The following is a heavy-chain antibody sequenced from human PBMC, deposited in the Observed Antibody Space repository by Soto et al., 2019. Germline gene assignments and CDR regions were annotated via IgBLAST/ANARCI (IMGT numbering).Heavy chain of an antibody. CDR2: IDPSDSYT. J-gene: IGHJ4*02. CDR1: GYSFTSYW. V-gene: IGHV5-10-1*04. Sequence: LGESLKISCKGSGYSFTSYWISWVRQMPGKGLEWMGRIDPSDSYTNYSPSFQGQVTISADKSISTAYLQWSSLKASDTAMYYCARPSQARSGPLDYWGQGTLVTVSS. CDR3: ARPSQARSGPLDY. D-gene: IGHD5-12*01.